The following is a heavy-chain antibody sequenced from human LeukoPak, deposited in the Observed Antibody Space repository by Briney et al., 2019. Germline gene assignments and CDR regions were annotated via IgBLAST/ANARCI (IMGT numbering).Heavy chain of an antibody. CDR2: FDPEDGET. V-gene: IGHV1-24*01. J-gene: IGHJ3*02. CDR1: GYTLTELS. Sequence: ASVKVSCKVSGYTLTELSMLWVRQAPGKGLEWIGGFDPEDGETIYAQKFQGRVTMTSATSTATAYMELSSLRSEDTAVYYCAREYYYESSDYYVVLSGAFDIWGQGTMVTASS. CDR3: AREYYYESSDYYVVLSGAFDI. D-gene: IGHD3-22*01.